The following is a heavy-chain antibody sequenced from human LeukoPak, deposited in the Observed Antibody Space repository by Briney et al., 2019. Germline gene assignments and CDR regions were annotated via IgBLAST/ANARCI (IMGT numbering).Heavy chain of an antibody. Sequence: SGPTLVNPTQTLTLTCTFSGFSLGTSGVGVGWIRQPPGKALEWLALIYWNDDKRYSPSLKSRLTITKDTSKNQVVLTMTNMDPVDTATYYCAHNGVLGYCSSTSCLSWFDPWGQGTLVTVSS. CDR3: AHNGVLGYCSSTSCLSWFDP. J-gene: IGHJ5*02. V-gene: IGHV2-5*01. D-gene: IGHD2-2*01. CDR2: IYWNDDK. CDR1: GFSLGTSGVG.